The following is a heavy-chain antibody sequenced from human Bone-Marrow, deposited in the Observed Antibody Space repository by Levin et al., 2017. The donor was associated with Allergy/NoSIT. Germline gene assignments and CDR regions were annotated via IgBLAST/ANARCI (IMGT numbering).Heavy chain of an antibody. J-gene: IGHJ4*02. CDR1: GFTFSNYA. CDR2: LSESGDHT. V-gene: IGHV3-23*01. CDR3: VANVDAAMFDY. D-gene: IGHD5-18*01. Sequence: GGSLRLSCAASGFTFSNYAMNWVRQAPGKGLEWVSALSESGDHTFYADSVKGRFTISRDNSRNTLYLHMNSLRGEDTAIYYCVANVDAAMFDYWGQGILVTVSS.